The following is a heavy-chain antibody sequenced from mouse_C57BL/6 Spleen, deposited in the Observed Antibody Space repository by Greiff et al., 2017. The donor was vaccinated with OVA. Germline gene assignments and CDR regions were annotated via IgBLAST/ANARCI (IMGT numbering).Heavy chain of an antibody. Sequence: VQLQQPGAELVKPGASVKLSCKASGYTFTSYWMHWVKQRPGQGLEWIGEIDPSDSYTNYNQKFKGKSTLTVDKSSSTAYMQRSSLTSEDSAVYYCARGDYSLYYFDYWGQGTTLTVSS. J-gene: IGHJ2*01. CDR1: GYTFTSYW. D-gene: IGHD6-1*01. CDR2: IDPSDSYT. V-gene: IGHV1-69*01. CDR3: ARGDYSLYYFDY.